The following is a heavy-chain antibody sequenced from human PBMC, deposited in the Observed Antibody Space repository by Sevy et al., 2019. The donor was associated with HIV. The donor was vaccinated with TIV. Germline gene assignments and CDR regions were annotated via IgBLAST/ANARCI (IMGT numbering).Heavy chain of an antibody. V-gene: IGHV3-7*01. CDR3: AHETFGRFES. D-gene: IGHD3-16*01. CDR2: IKGDGSDK. CDR1: GFSFSANW. Sequence: GGSLRLSCAASGFSFSANWMNWVRQAPGKGLEWVANIKGDGSDKHYVDSVVGRFTISRDNARKVLYLQMNSLRVEDTAVYYCAHETFGRFESWGQGTLVTVSS. J-gene: IGHJ4*02.